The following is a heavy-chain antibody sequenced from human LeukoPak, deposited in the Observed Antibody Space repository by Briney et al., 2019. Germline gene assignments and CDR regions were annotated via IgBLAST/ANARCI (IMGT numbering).Heavy chain of an antibody. J-gene: IGHJ4*02. CDR1: GFTFSSYE. CDR2: IYSTGST. V-gene: IGHV3-66*01. CDR3: STIDY. Sequence: GGSLRLSCAASGFTFSSYEMNWVRQAPGKGLEWVSVIYSTGSTYYADSVKGRFTISRDNSKNTLYLQMNSLRAEDTAVYYCSTIDYWGQGTLVTVSS.